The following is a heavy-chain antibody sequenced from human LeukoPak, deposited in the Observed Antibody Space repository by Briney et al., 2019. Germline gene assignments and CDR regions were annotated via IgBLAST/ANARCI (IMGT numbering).Heavy chain of an antibody. Sequence: PSETLSLTCTVSGGSISSYYWSWIRQPPGKGLEWIGYIHYSGSTNYNPSLKSRVTISVDTSKNQFSLKLSSVTAADTAVHYCASQVAPGYNYLYWGQGTLVTVSS. D-gene: IGHD5-24*01. CDR2: IHYSGST. V-gene: IGHV4-59*01. CDR3: ASQVAPGYNYLY. CDR1: GGSISSYY. J-gene: IGHJ4*02.